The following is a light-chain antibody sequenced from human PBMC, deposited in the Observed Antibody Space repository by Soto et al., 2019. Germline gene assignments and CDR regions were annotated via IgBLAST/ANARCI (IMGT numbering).Light chain of an antibody. CDR2: EGS. J-gene: IGLJ1*01. Sequence: QSVLTQPASVSGSPGQSITISCTGTSSDVGNYNLVSWYQQHPGKAPKLMIYEGSKRPSGVSNRFSGSKSGNTASLTISGLQAEDEADYYCCSYAGSSTRFGTGTKLTVL. CDR3: CSYAGSSTR. CDR1: SSDVGNYNL. V-gene: IGLV2-23*01.